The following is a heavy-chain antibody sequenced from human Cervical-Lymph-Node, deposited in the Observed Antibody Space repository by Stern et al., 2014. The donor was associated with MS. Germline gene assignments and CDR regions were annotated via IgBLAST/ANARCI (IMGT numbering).Heavy chain of an antibody. J-gene: IGHJ4*02. CDR2: ISNNSPHT. CDR1: GFTFSHYS. D-gene: IGHD4-17*01. V-gene: IGHV3-21*01. Sequence: EVQLVESGGGLVKPGESLRLSCDASGFTFSHYSINWVRQDPGKGLEWISSISNNSPHTYYADSVEGRFTISRDSAKDSVSLHMVSLRAEDTAVYYCARARVGDYARSPHLDSWGQGTLVTVSS. CDR3: ARARVGDYARSPHLDS.